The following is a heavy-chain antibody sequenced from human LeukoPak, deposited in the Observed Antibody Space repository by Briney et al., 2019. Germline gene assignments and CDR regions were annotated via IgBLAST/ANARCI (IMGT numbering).Heavy chain of an antibody. Sequence: VGSLRLSCAASGFTFSSYSMNWVRQAPGKGLEWVSYISSSSSTIYYADSVKGRFTISRDNATNSLYLQMNSLRAEDTALYYCASSGHYYDSSGYSDYWGQGTLVTVSS. J-gene: IGHJ4*02. V-gene: IGHV3-48*01. CDR3: ASSGHYYDSSGYSDY. D-gene: IGHD3-22*01. CDR1: GFTFSSYS. CDR2: ISSSSSTI.